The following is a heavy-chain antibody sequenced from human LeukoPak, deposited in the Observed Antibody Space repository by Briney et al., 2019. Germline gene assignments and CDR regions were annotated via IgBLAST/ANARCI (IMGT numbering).Heavy chain of an antibody. J-gene: IGHJ4*02. V-gene: IGHV5-51*01. D-gene: IGHD2-15*01. Sequence: GESLKISCKGSGYNFTNYWIGWVRQMPGKGLEWMGIIYPGDSDTRYSPSFQGRVTISADKSISTAYLRWSSLKASDTAMYYCARRSPFCRIKGDGTCYSDYWGQGTLVTVSS. CDR3: ARRSPFCRIKGDGTCYSDY. CDR2: IYPGDSDT. CDR1: GYNFTNYW.